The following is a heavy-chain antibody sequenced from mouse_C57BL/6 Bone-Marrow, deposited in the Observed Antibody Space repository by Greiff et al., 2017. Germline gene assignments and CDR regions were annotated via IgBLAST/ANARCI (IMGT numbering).Heavy chain of an antibody. CDR1: GFNIKDDY. CDR3: TTPFTTVVDYAMDY. V-gene: IGHV14-4*01. J-gene: IGHJ4*01. CDR2: IDPENGDT. Sequence: EVQLQQSGAELVRPGASVKLSCTASGFNIKDDYMHWVKQRPEQGLEWIGWIDPENGDTEYASKFQGKATITADTSSNTAYLQLSSLTSEDTAVYYWTTPFTTVVDYAMDYWGQGTSVTVSS. D-gene: IGHD1-1*01.